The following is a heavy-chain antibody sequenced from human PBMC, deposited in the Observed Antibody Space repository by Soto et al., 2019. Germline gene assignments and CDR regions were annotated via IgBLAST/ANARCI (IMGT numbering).Heavy chain of an antibody. CDR2: INHSGST. Sequence: SETLSLTCAVYGGSFSGYYWTWIRQPPGTGLEWIGEINHSGSTNYNPSLKSRVTISVDTSKNQFSLKLSSVTAADTAVYYCARHSDYYDSSGYFRYFQHWGQGTLVTVSS. D-gene: IGHD3-22*01. J-gene: IGHJ1*01. V-gene: IGHV4-34*01. CDR1: GGSFSGYY. CDR3: ARHSDYYDSSGYFRYFQH.